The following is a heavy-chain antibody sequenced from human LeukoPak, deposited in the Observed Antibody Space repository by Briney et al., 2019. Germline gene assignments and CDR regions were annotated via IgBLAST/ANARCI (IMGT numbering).Heavy chain of an antibody. CDR1: ASTFSSYE. CDR3: ARGPHPYTSGWYHFDY. D-gene: IGHD6-19*01. CDR2: ISSSGSTK. V-gene: IGHV3-48*03. Sequence: GGSLRLSCAASASTFSSYEMNWVRQAPGKGLEWVSYISSSGSTKYYADSVKGRFTISRDNAKNSLYLQMNSLRVEDTALYYCARGPHPYTSGWYHFDYWGQGTLVTVSS. J-gene: IGHJ4*02.